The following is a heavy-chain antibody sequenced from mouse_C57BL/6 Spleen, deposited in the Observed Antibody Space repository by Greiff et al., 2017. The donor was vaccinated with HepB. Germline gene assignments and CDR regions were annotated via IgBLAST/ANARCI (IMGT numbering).Heavy chain of an antibody. CDR1: GFTFSSYT. D-gene: IGHD2-1*01. J-gene: IGHJ1*03. Sequence: EVKLVESGGGLVKPGGSLKLSCAASGFTFSSYTMSWVRQTPEKRLEWVATISGGGGNTYYPDSVKGRFTISRDNAKNTLYLQMSSLRSEDTALYYCARLWYRYFDVWGTGTTVTVSS. V-gene: IGHV5-9*01. CDR2: ISGGGGNT. CDR3: ARLWYRYFDV.